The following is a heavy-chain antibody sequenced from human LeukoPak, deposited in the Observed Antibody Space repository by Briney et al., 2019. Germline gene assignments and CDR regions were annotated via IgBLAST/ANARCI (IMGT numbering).Heavy chain of an antibody. Sequence: ASVKVSCKASGYTFPSYAITWVRQAAGQGLEWMGWISVYSGNTHYPQKLQGRVTMTTDTSTTTAYMELRSLRSDDTAVYYCARDYYDTSGYFYGSNYWGQGTLVTFSS. V-gene: IGHV1-18*01. D-gene: IGHD3-22*01. CDR1: GYTFPSYA. J-gene: IGHJ4*02. CDR2: ISVYSGNT. CDR3: ARDYYDTSGYFYGSNY.